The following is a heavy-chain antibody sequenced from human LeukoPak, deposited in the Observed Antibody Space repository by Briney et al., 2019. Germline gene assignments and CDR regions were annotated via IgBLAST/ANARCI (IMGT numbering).Heavy chain of an antibody. CDR1: GFTFTGYY. J-gene: IGHJ4*02. Sequence: GASVKVSCKASGFTFTGYYMHWVRHAPGQGLEWMGWINPNSGGTNYAQKFQGRVTMTRDTSISTAYMELSRLRSDDTAVYYCARDAGYSGYDFDYWGQGTLVTVSS. V-gene: IGHV1-2*02. CDR3: ARDAGYSGYDFDY. CDR2: INPNSGGT. D-gene: IGHD5-12*01.